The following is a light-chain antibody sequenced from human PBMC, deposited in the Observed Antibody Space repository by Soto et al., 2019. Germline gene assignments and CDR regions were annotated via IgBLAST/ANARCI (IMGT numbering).Light chain of an antibody. J-gene: IGLJ3*02. V-gene: IGLV1-40*01. CDR2: GNN. CDR3: QSYDTSLSGSV. CDR1: SSNIGADYD. Sequence: SVLTQPPSVSGAPGQRVTISCTGSSSNIGADYDVHWYQQLPGTAPKLLLYGNNNRPSGVPDRFAGSKSDTSASLAITGLQAEDEADYYCQSYDTSLSGSVFGGGTKVTVL.